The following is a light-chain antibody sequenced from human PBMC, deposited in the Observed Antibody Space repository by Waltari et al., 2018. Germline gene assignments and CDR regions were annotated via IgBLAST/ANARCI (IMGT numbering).Light chain of an antibody. Sequence: DIVMTQSPDSLAVSLGERATINCKSSQSVLYSSNNKNYLAVYQQKPGQPPKLLIYWASTRELGVPDRFSGSGSGTDFTLTINSLQAEDVAVYYCQQYVVIPWTFGQGTKVEVK. V-gene: IGKV4-1*01. CDR2: WAS. J-gene: IGKJ1*01. CDR3: QQYVVIPWT. CDR1: QSVLYSSNNKNY.